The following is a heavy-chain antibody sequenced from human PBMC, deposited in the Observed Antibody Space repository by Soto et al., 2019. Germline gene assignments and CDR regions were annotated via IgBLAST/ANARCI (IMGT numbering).Heavy chain of an antibody. CDR2: IRGSGGST. CDR1: AFTFSSYA. J-gene: IGHJ6*02. Sequence: HPGGSLRLSCAASAFTFSSYAMSWVRQAPGKGLEWVAAIRGSGGSTYYADSVKGRFTISRDNSKNTLYLQMNSLRAEDTAVYYCAKDSYDILTGYYVDWVFTRPDYYYYGMDVWGQGTTVTVSS. D-gene: IGHD3-9*01. V-gene: IGHV3-23*01. CDR3: AKDSYDILTGYYVDWVFTRPDYYYYGMDV.